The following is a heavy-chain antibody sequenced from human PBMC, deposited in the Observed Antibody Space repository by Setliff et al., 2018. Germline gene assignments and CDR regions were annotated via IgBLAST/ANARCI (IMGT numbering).Heavy chain of an antibody. J-gene: IGHJ4*02. D-gene: IGHD3-16*01. CDR1: GGSISSSNW. Sequence: SETLSLTCAVSGGSISSSNWWSWVRQPPGKGLEWIGEIYHSGSTNYNPSLESRVTISVDKSKNQFSLRLNSATAADTAVYYCARLRGAFDYWGQGTLVTVSS. V-gene: IGHV4-4*02. CDR2: IYHSGST. CDR3: ARLRGAFDY.